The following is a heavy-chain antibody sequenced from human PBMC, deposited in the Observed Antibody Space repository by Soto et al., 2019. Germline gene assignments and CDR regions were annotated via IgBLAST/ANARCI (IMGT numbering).Heavy chain of an antibody. V-gene: IGHV3-74*01. CDR3: AREIATTGLYYFDY. J-gene: IGHJ4*02. Sequence: EVQLVESGGGLVQPGGSLGLSCEASGFTFSSYWMHWVPQPPGKGLVWVSRMNSDGSSITYADSVKGRFTISRDSAKNTMYLQVHSLRAEDTAVYYCAREIATTGLYYFDYWGQGTLVTVSS. D-gene: IGHD6-13*01. CDR1: GFTFSSYW. CDR2: MNSDGSSI.